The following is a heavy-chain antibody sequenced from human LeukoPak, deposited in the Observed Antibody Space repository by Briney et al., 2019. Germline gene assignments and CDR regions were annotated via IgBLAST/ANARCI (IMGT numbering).Heavy chain of an antibody. J-gene: IGHJ4*02. CDR3: TRPYYGSGSYYDYFDY. D-gene: IGHD3-10*01. V-gene: IGHV3-49*03. CDR1: GFTFCDYA. CDR2: IRSKAYGATT. Sequence: PGRSLRLSCTASGFTFCDYAMSWFRQAPGKGLEWVCFIRSKAYGATTAYAASVKGRFTISRDDSKSIAYLQMNSLKTEDTAVYYCTRPYYGSGSYYDYFDYWGQGTLVTVSS.